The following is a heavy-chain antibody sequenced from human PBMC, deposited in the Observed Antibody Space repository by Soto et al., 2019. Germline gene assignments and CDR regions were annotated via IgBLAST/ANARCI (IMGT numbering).Heavy chain of an antibody. D-gene: IGHD2-8*01. CDR2: INPDNGDT. V-gene: IGHV1-18*01. CDR3: AGCVRVCAYLECYVDV. CDR1: GYTFSNFG. J-gene: IGHJ6*03. Sequence: QVQLVQSGAEVKKPGASLKVSCKASGYTFSNFGVSWVRQAPGQGLEWIGWINPDNGDTNYGQKFQGRATMTTHTFTNGDSMEVRGLRSDDTAVYYSAGCVRVCAYLECYVDVGGEWTTFT.